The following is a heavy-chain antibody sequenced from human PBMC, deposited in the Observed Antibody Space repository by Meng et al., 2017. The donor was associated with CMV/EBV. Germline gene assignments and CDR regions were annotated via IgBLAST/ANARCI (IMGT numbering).Heavy chain of an antibody. D-gene: IGHD3-22*01. V-gene: IGHV2-5*01. J-gene: IGHJ5*02. Sequence: GVGSIRQATGKALEWLALNNWNADERYNPSLKSRLTNAKDTYKSQVVLTRTNMDPVDTATYYCAHSQKWHYYDRSGYPLPYWFDPWGQGTLVTVSS. CDR2: NNWNADE. CDR3: AHSQKWHYYDRSGYPLPYWFDP. CDR1: G.